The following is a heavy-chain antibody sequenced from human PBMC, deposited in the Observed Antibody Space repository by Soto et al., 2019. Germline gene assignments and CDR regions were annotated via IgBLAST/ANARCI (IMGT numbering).Heavy chain of an antibody. D-gene: IGHD3-22*01. J-gene: IGHJ5*02. CDR2: IFYSGST. Sequence: SETLSLTCIVSGGSISSTGYYWGWIRQPPGKGLEWIGSIFYSGSTYYNPSLKSRVTISVDTSKNQFSLKLSSVTAADTAVYYCARDDSSGYGEDWFDPWGQGTLVTVSS. CDR3: ARDDSSGYGEDWFDP. V-gene: IGHV4-39*07. CDR1: GGSISSTGYY.